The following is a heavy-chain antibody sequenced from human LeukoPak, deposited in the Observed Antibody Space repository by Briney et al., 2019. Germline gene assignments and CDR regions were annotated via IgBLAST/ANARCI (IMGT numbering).Heavy chain of an antibody. CDR2: IYPGDSDT. J-gene: IGHJ6*03. Sequence: GESLQISCQGSGSSFTSYWIGWVRQLPGKGLEWMGIIYPGDSDTRYSPSFQGQVTISADKSISTAYLQWSSLKASNTAMYYCARQDIRGLTGDHFHYYYYMDVWGKGTTVTVSS. CDR3: ARQDIRGLTGDHFHYYYYMDV. CDR1: GSSFTSYW. D-gene: IGHD7-27*01. V-gene: IGHV5-51*01.